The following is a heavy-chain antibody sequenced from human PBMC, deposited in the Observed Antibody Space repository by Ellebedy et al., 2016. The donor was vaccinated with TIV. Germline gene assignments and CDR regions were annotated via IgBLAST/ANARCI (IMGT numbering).Heavy chain of an antibody. CDR1: GFTFDDYA. Sequence: GESLKISXAASGFTFDDYAMHWVRQAPGKGLEWVSLITWDGGSTYYADSVKGRFTISRDNSRNSLYLQMNSLRAEDTAVYYCAKVRITGTYFDYWGQGTLVTVSS. CDR2: ITWDGGST. CDR3: AKVRITGTYFDY. V-gene: IGHV3-43D*03. D-gene: IGHD1-20*01. J-gene: IGHJ4*02.